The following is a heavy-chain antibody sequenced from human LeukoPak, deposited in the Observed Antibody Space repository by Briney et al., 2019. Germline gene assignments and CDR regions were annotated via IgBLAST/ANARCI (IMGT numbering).Heavy chain of an antibody. V-gene: IGHV1-69*01. CDR3: ARGGIAAAGDAFDI. D-gene: IGHD6-13*01. Sequence: GASVKVSCEASGGTFSSYAISWVRQAPGQGLEWMGGIIPIFGTANYAQKFQGRVTITADESTSTAYMELSSLRSEDTAVYYCARGGIAAAGDAFDIWGQGTMVTVSS. CDR2: IIPIFGTA. CDR1: GGTFSSYA. J-gene: IGHJ3*02.